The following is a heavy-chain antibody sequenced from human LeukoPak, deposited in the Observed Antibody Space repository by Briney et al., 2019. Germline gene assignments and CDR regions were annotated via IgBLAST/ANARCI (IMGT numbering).Heavy chain of an antibody. CDR1: GFSFTSYW. CDR3: ASPINYYDSNGYPFDS. Sequence: GESLKISCKGSGFSFTSYWIGWVRQMPGKGLEYMGIIYPADSDTRYSPSFQGQVTISADKSISTAYLQWSSLKASDTAMYYCASPINYYDSNGYPFDSWGQGTLVTVSS. V-gene: IGHV5-51*01. J-gene: IGHJ4*02. CDR2: IYPADSDT. D-gene: IGHD3-22*01.